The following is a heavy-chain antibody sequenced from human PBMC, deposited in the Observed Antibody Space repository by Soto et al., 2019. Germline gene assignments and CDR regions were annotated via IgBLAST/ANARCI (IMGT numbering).Heavy chain of an antibody. J-gene: IGHJ3*02. CDR3: ALVGRSGPPPDAFDI. CDR1: GYTFTSYG. V-gene: IGHV1-18*01. D-gene: IGHD1-26*01. CDR2: ISAYNGNT. Sequence: QVQLVQSGAEVKKRGASVKVSYKASGYTFTSYGISWVRQAPGQGLDGMGWISAYNGNTHYAQKLLGRVTMTTDTSTSRDYMEVRGLRSDDTAGYYCALVGRSGPPPDAFDIWGQGTMGTLSS.